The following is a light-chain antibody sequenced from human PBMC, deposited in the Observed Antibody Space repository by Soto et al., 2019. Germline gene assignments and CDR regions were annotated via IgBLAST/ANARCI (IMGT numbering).Light chain of an antibody. V-gene: IGKV1-9*01. CDR1: QGISNN. Sequence: IRLPRSPPSLPAPVGDRAPTTCRASQGISNNFVWYQQKPGKAPKLLIYATSNLEGGVPSRFSGSVSGTDFTLTISSLQPEDFATYYCQQLTNYPITFGGGTKVDIK. J-gene: IGKJ4*01. CDR2: ATS. CDR3: QQLTNYPIT.